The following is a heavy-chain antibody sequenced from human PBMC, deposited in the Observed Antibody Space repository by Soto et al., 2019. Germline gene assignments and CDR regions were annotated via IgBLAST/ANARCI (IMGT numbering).Heavy chain of an antibody. V-gene: IGHV4-31*03. CDR2: IYYSGST. CDR1: VGSISSGGYY. Sequence: PSETLSLTCTFSVGSISSGGYYCSWIRQHPWKGLEWIGYIYYSGSTYYNPSLKSRVTISVDTSKNQFSLKLSSVTAADTAVYYCARDTIVVVTAAISGYGMEVWGQGTTVTVSS. J-gene: IGHJ6*01. D-gene: IGHD2-2*01. CDR3: ARDTIVVVTAAISGYGMEV.